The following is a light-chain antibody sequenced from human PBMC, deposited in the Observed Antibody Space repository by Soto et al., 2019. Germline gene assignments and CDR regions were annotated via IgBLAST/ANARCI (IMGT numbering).Light chain of an antibody. V-gene: IGLV4-69*01. CDR2: LNSDGSH. CDR1: SGHSSYA. CDR3: QTWGTGIHV. Sequence: QSVLTQSPSASASLGASVKLTCTLSSGHSSYAIAWHQQQPEKGPRYLMKLNSDGSHSKGDGIPDRFSGSSSGAERYLIISGLQYEDEADYYCQTWGTGIHVFGTGTKLTVL. J-gene: IGLJ1*01.